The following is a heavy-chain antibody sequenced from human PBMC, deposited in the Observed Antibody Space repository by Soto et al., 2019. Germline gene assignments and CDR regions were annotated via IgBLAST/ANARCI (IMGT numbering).Heavy chain of an antibody. CDR3: SIVVVPAATKNEDY. D-gene: IGHD2-2*01. CDR1: GFTFSGSA. Sequence: EVQLVESGGGLVQPGGSLKLSCAASGFTFSGSAMHWVRQASGKGLEWVGRIRSKANSYATAYAASVKGRFTISRDDSKNTAYLQMNSLKTEDTAVYYCSIVVVPAATKNEDYWGQGTLVTVSS. V-gene: IGHV3-73*01. J-gene: IGHJ4*02. CDR2: IRSKANSYAT.